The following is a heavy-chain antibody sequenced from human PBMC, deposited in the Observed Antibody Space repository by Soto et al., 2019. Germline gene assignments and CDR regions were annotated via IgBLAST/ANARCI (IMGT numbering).Heavy chain of an antibody. Sequence: GGSLRLSCAASGFTFSSYSMNWVRQAPGKGLEWVSYISSSSSTIYYADSVKGRFTISRDNAKNSLYLQMNSLRDEDTAVYYCARVYYYDSSGYCHYGMDVWGQGTTVTVSS. CDR3: ARVYYYDSSGYCHYGMDV. V-gene: IGHV3-48*02. CDR1: GFTFSSYS. D-gene: IGHD3-22*01. J-gene: IGHJ6*02. CDR2: ISSSSSTI.